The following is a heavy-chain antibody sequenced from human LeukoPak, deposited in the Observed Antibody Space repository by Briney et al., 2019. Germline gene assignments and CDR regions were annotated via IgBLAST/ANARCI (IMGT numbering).Heavy chain of an antibody. D-gene: IGHD3-10*01. Sequence: GGSLRLSCGTSGFTFSRYGMHWVRQAPGKGLEWVAFIRYDGSNRYYADSVKGRFTISRDNSKNILYLQIHSLRAEDTAVYYCAKDSAAPISITMVRGRWYFDYWGQGTLVTVSS. J-gene: IGHJ4*02. CDR3: AKDSAAPISITMVRGRWYFDY. CDR2: IRYDGSNR. CDR1: GFTFSRYG. V-gene: IGHV3-30*02.